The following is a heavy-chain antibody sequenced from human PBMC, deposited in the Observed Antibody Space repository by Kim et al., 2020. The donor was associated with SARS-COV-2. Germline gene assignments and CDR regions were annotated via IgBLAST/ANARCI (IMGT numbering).Heavy chain of an antibody. CDR3: ARDRCGGDCLLIDY. Sequence: GGSLRLSCAASGFTFSSYGMHWVRQAPGKGLEWVAVIWYDGSNKYYADSVKGRFTISRDNSKNTLYLQMNSLRAEDTAVYYCARDRCGGDCLLIDYWGQGTLVTVSS. D-gene: IGHD2-21*02. V-gene: IGHV3-33*01. CDR1: GFTFSSYG. J-gene: IGHJ4*02. CDR2: IWYDGSNK.